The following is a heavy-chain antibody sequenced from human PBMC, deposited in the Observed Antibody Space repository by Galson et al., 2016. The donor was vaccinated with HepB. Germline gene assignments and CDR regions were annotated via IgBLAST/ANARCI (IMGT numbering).Heavy chain of an antibody. CDR2: IYPSVST. J-gene: IGHJ4*02. CDR1: GYSISRGYY. V-gene: IGHV4-38-2*01. CDR3: ARIIQPNYYSSGSYSV. D-gene: IGHD3-10*01. Sequence: ETLSLTCAVSGYSISRGYYWGWIRQPPGKGLEWIGNIYPSVSTHYNPSLKSRVTISIDTSKNQFSLTLISVTAADTAVYYCARIIQPNYYSSGSYSVWGQGTLVTVAS.